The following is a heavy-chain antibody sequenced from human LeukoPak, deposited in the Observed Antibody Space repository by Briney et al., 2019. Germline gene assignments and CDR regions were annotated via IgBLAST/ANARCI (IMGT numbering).Heavy chain of an antibody. CDR2: IYKIGTT. V-gene: IGHV4-59*02. CDR3: VIGVGWQPDY. CDR1: GDSVTGYY. D-gene: IGHD2-15*01. J-gene: IGHJ4*02. Sequence: SQTLSLTCTVFGDSVTGYYLNWVRQPPGKGLEWIGHIYKIGTTNYNPSLKSRLTISADTSKNQFSLKLRSVTAADTAVYYCVIGVGWQPDYWGQGALVTVSS.